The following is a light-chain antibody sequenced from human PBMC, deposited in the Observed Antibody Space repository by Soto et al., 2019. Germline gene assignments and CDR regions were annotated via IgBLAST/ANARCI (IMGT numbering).Light chain of an antibody. CDR2: EVS. V-gene: IGLV2-8*01. CDR3: RSYADSIRV. CDR1: SSDVGGYNY. J-gene: IGLJ6*01. Sequence: QSVLTQPPSASGSPGESVTISCTGASSDVGGYNYVSWYRQHPGKAPKIMIYEVSKRPSGVPDRFSGSKSGNTASLTVSGLQAEDEADYYSRSYADSIRVFGNGTKLTVL.